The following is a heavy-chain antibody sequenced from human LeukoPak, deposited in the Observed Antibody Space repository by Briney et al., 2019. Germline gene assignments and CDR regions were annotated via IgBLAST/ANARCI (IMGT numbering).Heavy chain of an antibody. V-gene: IGHV3-21*01. J-gene: IGHJ4*02. CDR2: ISTSSNYI. CDR1: GXTLSSYA. Sequence: SGGSLRLSCAASGXTLSSYAMSWVRQAPGKGLDWVSYISTSSNYIYYADSVKGRFTTSRDNAKNSLYLQLNSLRDEDTAVYYCARYGSGVDYWGQGTLVTVSS. CDR3: ARYGSGVDY. D-gene: IGHD3-10*01.